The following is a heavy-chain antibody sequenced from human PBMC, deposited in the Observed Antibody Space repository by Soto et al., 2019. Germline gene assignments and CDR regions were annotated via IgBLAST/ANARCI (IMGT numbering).Heavy chain of an antibody. CDR1: GFTFSSYW. Sequence: EVQLVESGGGLVQPGGSLRLSCAASGFTFSSYWVSWVRQAPGKGLEWVANIKQDGSEKYYVDSVKGRFTISRDNAKNSLYLQMNSLRAEETAVYYCARVGLLLGLGYYGMDVWGQGATVTVSS. CDR2: IKQDGSEK. D-gene: IGHD2-15*01. J-gene: IGHJ6*02. CDR3: ARVGLLLGLGYYGMDV. V-gene: IGHV3-7*01.